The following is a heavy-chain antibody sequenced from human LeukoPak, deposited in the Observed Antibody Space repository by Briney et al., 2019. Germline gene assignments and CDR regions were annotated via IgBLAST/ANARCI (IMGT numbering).Heavy chain of an antibody. CDR3: ARDAVRYFDDLFHPAYNYYMDV. V-gene: IGHV3-30-3*01. CDR1: GFTFSNYA. Sequence: GGSLRLSCAASGFTFSNYAMHWVRQAPGKGLEWVALISYDGNNKFYAASVRGRFTVTRDNSKNTLYLQMNSLRAEDTAVYYCARDAVRYFDDLFHPAYNYYMDVWGKGTKITISS. CDR2: ISYDGNNK. D-gene: IGHD3-9*01. J-gene: IGHJ6*03.